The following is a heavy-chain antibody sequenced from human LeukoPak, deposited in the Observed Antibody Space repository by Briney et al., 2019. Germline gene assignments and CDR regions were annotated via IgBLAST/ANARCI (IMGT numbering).Heavy chain of an antibody. Sequence: PGGSLRLSCAASGFTFTFYTMTGVRQAPGKGREWVSSISSSSNYIYYADSLKGRFTISRDNAKNSLSLQMNSLRAEDTAVYYCARHRTASDYWGQGTLVTVSS. CDR1: GFTFTFYT. CDR3: ARHRTASDY. CDR2: ISSSSNYI. D-gene: IGHD3-16*02. J-gene: IGHJ4*02. V-gene: IGHV3-21*01.